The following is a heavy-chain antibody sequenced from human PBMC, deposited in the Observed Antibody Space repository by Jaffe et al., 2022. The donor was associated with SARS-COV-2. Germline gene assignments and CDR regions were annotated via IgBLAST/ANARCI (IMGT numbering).Heavy chain of an antibody. CDR1: GYTFTSYY. CDR3: ARDQGIAALEYYFDY. V-gene: IGHV1-46*01. J-gene: IGHJ4*02. D-gene: IGHD6-13*01. CDR2: INPSGGST. Sequence: QVQLVQSGAEVKKPGASVKVSCKASGYTFTSYYMHWVRQAPGQGLEWMGIINPSGGSTSYAQKFQGRVTMTRDTSTSTVYMELSSLRSEDTAVYYCARDQGIAALEYYFDYWGQGTLVTVSS.